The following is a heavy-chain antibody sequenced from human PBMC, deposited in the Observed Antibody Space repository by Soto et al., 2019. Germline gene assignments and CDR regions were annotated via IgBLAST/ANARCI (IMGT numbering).Heavy chain of an antibody. CDR3: AREGSGYNL. Sequence: SVKVSCKASGGSFSSFGISWVRQAPGQGPEWMGGIIPVFGRPNYAQRFRGRLTITADESTNTVYLELIDLRSEDTAVYYCAREGSGYNLWGQGTKVTVYS. D-gene: IGHD5-12*01. J-gene: IGHJ1*01. CDR2: IIPVFGRP. V-gene: IGHV1-69*13. CDR1: GGSFSSFG.